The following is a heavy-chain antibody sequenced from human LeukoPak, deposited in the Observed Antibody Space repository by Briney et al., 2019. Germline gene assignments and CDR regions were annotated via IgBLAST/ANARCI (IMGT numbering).Heavy chain of an antibody. CDR3: ARDRGGNGAMDY. Sequence: PGRSLRLSCAASGFTFSSYAMHWVRQAPGKGLEWVAVISYDGSNKYYADSVKGRFTISRDNSKNTLYLQMNSLRSEDTAVYYCARDRGGNGAMDYWGQGTLVTVSS. D-gene: IGHD2-15*01. V-gene: IGHV3-30-3*01. CDR2: ISYDGSNK. CDR1: GFTFSSYA. J-gene: IGHJ4*02.